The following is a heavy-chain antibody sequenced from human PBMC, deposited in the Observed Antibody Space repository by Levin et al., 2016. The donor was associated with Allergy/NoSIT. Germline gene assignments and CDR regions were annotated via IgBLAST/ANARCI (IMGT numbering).Heavy chain of an antibody. V-gene: IGHV3-48*01. Sequence: WIRQPPGKGLEWVSYISTGSSTMYYADSVKGRFTISRDNAKNSLYLQMNSLRAEDTAVYYCARGSGSYYHVDYWGQGTLVTVSS. CDR3: ARGSGSYYHVDY. CDR2: ISTGSSTM. D-gene: IGHD3-10*01. J-gene: IGHJ4*02.